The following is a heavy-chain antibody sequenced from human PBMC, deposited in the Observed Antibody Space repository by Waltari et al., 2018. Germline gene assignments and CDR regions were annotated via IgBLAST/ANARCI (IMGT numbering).Heavy chain of an antibody. D-gene: IGHD3-22*01. V-gene: IGHV3-7*01. CDR2: IKQDGSEK. CDR1: GFTFSSYW. CDR3: ARSMNYYDGGMDV. Sequence: EVQLVESGGGLVQPGGSLRLSCAASGFTFSSYWMSWFRQAPGKGLEWVANIKQDGSEKYYVDSVKGRFTISRDNAKNSLYLQMNSLRAEDTAVYYCARSMNYYDGGMDVWGQGTTVTVSS. J-gene: IGHJ6*02.